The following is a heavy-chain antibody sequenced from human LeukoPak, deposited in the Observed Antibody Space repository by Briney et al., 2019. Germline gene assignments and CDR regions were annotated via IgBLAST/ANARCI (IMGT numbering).Heavy chain of an antibody. CDR3: ARGHRNRSSSSFSTYYYYYMDV. CDR2: INHSGST. V-gene: IGHV4-34*01. D-gene: IGHD6-6*01. CDR1: GGSFSGYY. J-gene: IGHJ6*03. Sequence: SETLSLTCAVYGGSFSGYYWSWIRQPPGKGLEWIGEINHSGSTNYNPSLKSRVTISVDTSKNQFSLKLSSVTAADTAVYYCARGHRNRSSSSFSTYYYYYMDVWGKGTTVTVSS.